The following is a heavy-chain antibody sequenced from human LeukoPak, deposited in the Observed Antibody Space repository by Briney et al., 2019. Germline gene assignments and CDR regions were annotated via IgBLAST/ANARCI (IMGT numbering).Heavy chain of an antibody. V-gene: IGHV3-7*01. Sequence: PGGSLRLSCVASGFTFSTYWMTWVRQAPGKGLEWVANMKGDGSEKHYVDSVKGRFTISRDNARNSLYLEMNSLGAGDSAVYYCARPAYTAAYDLWGQGTLVTVSS. CDR2: MKGDGSEK. J-gene: IGHJ3*01. CDR3: ARPAYTAAYDL. CDR1: GFTFSTYW. D-gene: IGHD3-16*01.